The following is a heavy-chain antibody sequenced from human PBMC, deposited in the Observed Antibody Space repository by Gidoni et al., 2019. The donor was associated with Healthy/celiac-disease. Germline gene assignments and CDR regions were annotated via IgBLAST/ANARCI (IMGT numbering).Heavy chain of an antibody. CDR1: TFTSCG. Sequence: TFTSCGISWVRQAPGQGLEWMGWISAYNGSTSYAQKLQGRVTMTTDTSTSTAYMELRSLRSDDTAVYYCAIDGYSGYDSYYYYYGMDVWGQGTTVTVSS. D-gene: IGHD5-12*01. J-gene: IGHJ6*02. CDR3: AIDGYSGYDSYYYYYGMDV. V-gene: IGHV1-18*01. CDR2: ISAYNGST.